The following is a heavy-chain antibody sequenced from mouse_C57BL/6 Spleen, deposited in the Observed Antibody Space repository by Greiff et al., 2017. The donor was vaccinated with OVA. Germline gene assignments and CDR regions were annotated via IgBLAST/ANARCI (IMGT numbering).Heavy chain of an antibody. Sequence: VQLQQSGPELVKPGASVKMSCKASGYTFTDYYMHWVKQSHGKSLEWIGYINPNNGGTSYNQKFKGKATLTVTKSSSTAYMELSSLTSEESAVYYCARAEYYYGSSYFDYWGQGTTLTVSA. CDR2: INPNNGGT. D-gene: IGHD1-1*01. CDR1: GYTFTDYY. J-gene: IGHJ2*01. CDR3: ARAEYYYGSSYFDY. V-gene: IGHV1-22*01.